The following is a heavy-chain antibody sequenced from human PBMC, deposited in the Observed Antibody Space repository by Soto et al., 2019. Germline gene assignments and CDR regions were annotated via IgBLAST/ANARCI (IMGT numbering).Heavy chain of an antibody. Sequence: VSLRLSCAASGVIFSNFAMYWVRRAPGKGLEWVSSIRQSGDRSSYADSAKGRFTISRDNSKNTLYLQMNGLRLDDTAVYYCVTAVRTRLDNWGPGTLVTVSS. J-gene: IGHJ4*02. CDR3: VTAVRTRLDN. CDR2: IRQSGDRS. V-gene: IGHV3-23*01. CDR1: GVIFSNFA. D-gene: IGHD3-10*01.